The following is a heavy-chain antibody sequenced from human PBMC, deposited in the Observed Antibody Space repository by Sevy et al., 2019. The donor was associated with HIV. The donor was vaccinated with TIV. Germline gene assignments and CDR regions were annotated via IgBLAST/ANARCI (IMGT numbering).Heavy chain of an antibody. V-gene: IGHV3-23*01. CDR1: GFAFYDYS. CDR2: LSFGCGKI. J-gene: IGHJ4*02. CDR3: AREGCTRPHDY. D-gene: IGHD2-8*01. Sequence: GGSLILSCAASGFAFYDYSMSWIRQAPGKGLEWVATLSFGCGKINYADSVKGRFTISRVNSKNSFYLQMDNLRVEDTALYYCAREGCTRPHDYWGQGTRVTVSS.